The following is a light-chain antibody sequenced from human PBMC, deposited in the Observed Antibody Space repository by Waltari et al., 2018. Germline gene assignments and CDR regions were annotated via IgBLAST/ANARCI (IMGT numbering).Light chain of an antibody. V-gene: IGLV2-11*01. CDR1: SSDVGGYHY. CDR3: CSYGGSSWV. CDR2: DVT. J-gene: IGLJ3*02. Sequence: QSALTQPRSVSGSPGPSVTISCTGTSSDVGGYHYVSWYQHLPGKAPKLIIYDVTKWPSGVPDRFSGSKSGNTASLTISGLLGEDEADYYCCSYGGSSWVFGGGTKLTVL.